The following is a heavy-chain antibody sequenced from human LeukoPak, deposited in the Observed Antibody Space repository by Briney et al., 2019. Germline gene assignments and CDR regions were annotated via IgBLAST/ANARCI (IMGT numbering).Heavy chain of an antibody. CDR1: GGSISSYY. J-gene: IGHJ4*02. CDR3: ARGSKAIYYTLDY. Sequence: SETLSLTCTVSGGSISSYYWNWIRQPAGGGLEWIWRIHSSGSTNYNPSLKSRITVSLDTSRNQFSLQLTSVAAADTAVYYCARGSKAIYYTLDYWGQGTLVTVSS. D-gene: IGHD1-26*01. CDR2: IHSSGST. V-gene: IGHV4-4*07.